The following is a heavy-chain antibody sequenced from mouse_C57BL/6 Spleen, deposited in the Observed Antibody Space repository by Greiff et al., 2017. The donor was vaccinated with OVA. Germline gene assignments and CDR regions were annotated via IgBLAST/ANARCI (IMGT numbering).Heavy chain of an antibody. CDR1: GYTFTSYW. D-gene: IGHD2-4*01. J-gene: IGHJ2*01. Sequence: QVQLQQPGAELVKPGASVKLSCKASGYTFTSYWMHWVKQRPGQGLEWIGMIHPNSGSTNYNEKFKSKATLTVDKSSSTAYMQLSSLTSEDSAVYYCARGGDYEGNFDYWGQGTTLTVSS. V-gene: IGHV1-64*01. CDR3: ARGGDYEGNFDY. CDR2: IHPNSGST.